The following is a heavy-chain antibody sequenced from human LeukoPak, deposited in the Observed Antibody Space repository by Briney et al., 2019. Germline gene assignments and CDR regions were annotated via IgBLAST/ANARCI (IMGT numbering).Heavy chain of an antibody. CDR1: GFTFSSYA. CDR2: ISGSGGST. V-gene: IGHV3-23*01. J-gene: IGHJ3*02. Sequence: GGSLRLSCAASGFTFSSYAMSWVRQAPGKGLEWVSAISGSGGSTYYADSVKGRFTISRDNSKNTLFLQMNTLRANDTAVYYCAKANGYSGSHGDAFDIWGQGTMVTVSS. D-gene: IGHD1-26*01. CDR3: AKANGYSGSHGDAFDI.